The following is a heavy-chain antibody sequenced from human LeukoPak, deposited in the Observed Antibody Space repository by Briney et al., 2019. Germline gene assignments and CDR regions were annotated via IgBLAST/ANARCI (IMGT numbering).Heavy chain of an antibody. CDR2: IIPIFGTA. CDR3: ACATYSGSYIYDY. J-gene: IGHJ4*02. V-gene: IGHV1-69*05. Sequence: SVKVSCKASGGTFSSYAISWVRQAPGQGLEWVGGIIPIFGTANYAQKFQGRVTITTDESTSTAYMELSSLRSEDTAVYYCACATYSGSYIYDYWGQGTLVTVSS. CDR1: GGTFSSYA. D-gene: IGHD1-26*01.